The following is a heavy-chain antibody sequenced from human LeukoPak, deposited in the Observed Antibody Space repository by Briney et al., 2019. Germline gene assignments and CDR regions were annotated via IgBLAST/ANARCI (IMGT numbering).Heavy chain of an antibody. V-gene: IGHV3-7*01. CDR1: GFTFSTYW. D-gene: IGHD6-19*01. J-gene: IGHJ5*02. CDR3: ARAGGPVAGSDWFDP. Sequence: PGGSLRLSGSASGFTFSTYWMSWVRKAPGKGLEWVANMRRDGNEIYYLDSVRGRFTISRDNAKNSLYLQMNSLRAEDTAVYYCARAGGPVAGSDWFDPWGQGTLVTVSS. CDR2: MRRDGNEI.